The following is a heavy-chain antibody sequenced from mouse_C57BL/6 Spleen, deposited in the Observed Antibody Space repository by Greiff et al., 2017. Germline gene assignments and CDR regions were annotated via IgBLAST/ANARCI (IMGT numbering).Heavy chain of an antibody. CDR3: ARALRYYFDY. J-gene: IGHJ2*01. CDR2: IYPGDGDT. D-gene: IGHD1-1*01. CDR1: GYAFSSSW. Sequence: QVQLQQSGPELVKPGASVKISSKASGYAFSSSWMNWVKQRPGKGLEWIGRIYPGDGDTNYNGKFKGKATLTADKSSSTAYMQLSSLTSEDSAVYFCARALRYYFDYWGQGTTLTVSS. V-gene: IGHV1-82*01.